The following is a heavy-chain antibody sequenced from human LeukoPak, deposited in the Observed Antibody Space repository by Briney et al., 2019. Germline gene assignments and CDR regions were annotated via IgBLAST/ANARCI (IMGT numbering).Heavy chain of an antibody. CDR1: GGSISSGGYS. D-gene: IGHD4-23*01. CDR2: IYHSGST. CDR3: ATAPGYGGKVYYFDY. V-gene: IGHV4-30-2*01. J-gene: IGHJ4*02. Sequence: SETLSLTCAVSGGSISSGGYSWSWIRQPPGKGLEWIGYIYHSGSTYYNPSLKSRVTISVDRSKNQFSLKLSSVTAADTAVYYCATAPGYGGKVYYFDYWGQGTLVTVSS.